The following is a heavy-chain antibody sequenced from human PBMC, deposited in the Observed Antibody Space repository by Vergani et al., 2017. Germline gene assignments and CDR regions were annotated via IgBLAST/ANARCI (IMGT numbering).Heavy chain of an antibody. D-gene: IGHD1-20*01. J-gene: IGHJ5*02. CDR1: GGSFSGYY. CDR2: INHSGST. CDR3: ARGASLFGITGNWFDP. V-gene: IGHV4-34*01. Sequence: QVQLQQWGAGLLKPSETLSLTCAVYGGSFSGYYWSWIRQPPGKGLEWIGEINHSGSTNYNPSLKSRVTISVDTSKNQFSLKLSSVTAADTAVYYCARGASLFGITGNWFDPWGQGTLVTVSS.